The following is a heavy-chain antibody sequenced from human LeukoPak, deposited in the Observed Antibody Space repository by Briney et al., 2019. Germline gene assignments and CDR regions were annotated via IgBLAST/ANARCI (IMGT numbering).Heavy chain of an antibody. Sequence: GGSLRLSCAASGFTFTNYAMSWIRQAPGKGLDWVSAISGGGEDTYYPNSVKGRFPISRDNSKNTLYLQMNSLGAEDTAIYYCAKPRAMTTGVGRYFDLWGRGTLVTVSS. V-gene: IGHV3-23*01. D-gene: IGHD1-1*01. CDR3: AKPRAMTTGVGRYFDL. CDR1: GFTFTNYA. J-gene: IGHJ2*01. CDR2: ISGGGEDT.